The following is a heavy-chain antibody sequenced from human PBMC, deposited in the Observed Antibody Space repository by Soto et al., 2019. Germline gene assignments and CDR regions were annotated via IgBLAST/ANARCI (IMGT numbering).Heavy chain of an antibody. CDR3: TSWSSASPFDP. Sequence: GGSLRLSCAASGFTFSNYWMHWVRQAPGKGLVWVSRISGDGSGTTYADSVKGRFTISRDNAKNMLYLQMNSLRAEDTAVSYCTSWSSASPFDPWGQGTLVTVSS. CDR1: GFTFSNYW. J-gene: IGHJ5*02. V-gene: IGHV3-74*03. D-gene: IGHD6-25*01. CDR2: ISGDGSGT.